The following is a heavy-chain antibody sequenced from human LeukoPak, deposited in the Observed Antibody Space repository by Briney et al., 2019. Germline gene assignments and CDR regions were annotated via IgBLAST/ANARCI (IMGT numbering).Heavy chain of an antibody. V-gene: IGHV3-43*02. Sequence: GGSLRLSCAASGFTFDDYAMHCVRQAPGKGLEWVSHICGDGGSTYYADSVKGRFTISRDNSKNSLYLQMNSLRTEDTALYYCAKAAGYSYGYNYYYGMDVWGQGTTVTVSS. CDR1: GFTFDDYA. D-gene: IGHD5-18*01. CDR3: AKAAGYSYGYNYYYGMDV. J-gene: IGHJ6*02. CDR2: ICGDGGST.